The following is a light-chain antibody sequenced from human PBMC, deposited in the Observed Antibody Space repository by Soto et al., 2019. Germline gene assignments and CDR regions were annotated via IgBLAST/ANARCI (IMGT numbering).Light chain of an antibody. CDR1: SSDVGGYNY. V-gene: IGLV2-14*01. CDR2: EVS. Sequence: VLTQPASVSGSPGQSITISCTGTSSDVGGYNYVSWYQQHPGKAPKLMIYEVSNRPSGVSNRFSGSKSGNTASLTISGLQAEDEADYYCSSCTSSSTLYVFGTGTKVTVL. CDR3: SSCTSSSTLYV. J-gene: IGLJ1*01.